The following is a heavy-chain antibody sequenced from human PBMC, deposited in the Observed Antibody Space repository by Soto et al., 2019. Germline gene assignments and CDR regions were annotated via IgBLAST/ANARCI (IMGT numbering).Heavy chain of an antibody. CDR1: GFTLGDYE. V-gene: IGHV3-11*01. CDR3: ASSTGWYEADDFDI. Sequence: GGSLRLSCAASGFTLGDYEMSWIRQAPGKGLEWVSFLSRSGNTIYYADSVKGRFSISRDNAKNSVFLQMKSLRVEDTAAYFCASSTGWYEADDFDIWGQGTVVTVSS. D-gene: IGHD6-19*01. J-gene: IGHJ3*02. CDR2: LSRSGNTI.